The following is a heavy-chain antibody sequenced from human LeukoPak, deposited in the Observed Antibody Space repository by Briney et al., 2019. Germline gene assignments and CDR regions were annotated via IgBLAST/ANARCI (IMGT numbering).Heavy chain of an antibody. V-gene: IGHV3-7*01. CDR2: IKEDGSTK. J-gene: IGHJ5*02. Sequence: GGSLRLSCAASGFTFTNYWMSWVRQAPGKGLEWVAHIKEDGSTKYYVDSVKGRFTISRDNSKNTLYLQMNSLRAEDTAVYYCARDRYSNYLDWFDPWGQGTLVTVSS. D-gene: IGHD4-11*01. CDR3: ARDRYSNYLDWFDP. CDR1: GFTFTNYW.